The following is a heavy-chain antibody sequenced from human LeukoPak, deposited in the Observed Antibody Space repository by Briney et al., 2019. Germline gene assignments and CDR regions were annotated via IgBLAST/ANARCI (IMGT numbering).Heavy chain of an antibody. CDR2: ISSSSSYI. D-gene: IGHD3-22*01. Sequence: GGSLRLSCAASGFTFSSYSMNWVRQAPGKGLEWVSSISSSSSYIYYADSVKGRFTISRDNAKNSLYLQMNSLRAEDTAVYYCARGVWDYYDSSGYYYYGMDVWGRGTTVTVSS. J-gene: IGHJ6*02. CDR3: ARGVWDYYDSSGYYYYGMDV. CDR1: GFTFSSYS. V-gene: IGHV3-21*01.